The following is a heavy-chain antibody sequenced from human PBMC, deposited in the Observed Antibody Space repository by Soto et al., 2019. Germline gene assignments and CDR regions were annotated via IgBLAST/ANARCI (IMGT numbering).Heavy chain of an antibody. CDR3: ARGSVYTVDSIGFYEF. D-gene: IGHD3-22*01. V-gene: IGHV4-34*01. Sequence: SETLSLTCAVHGGSFSAYYCRWIRQPPGEGLEWIGEINHSGGTSYNPSLKSRVTIPVDTSKVQFSLKLTAVTTADRDVYYCARGSVYTVDSIGFYEFWGQGTPVTVSS. J-gene: IGHJ4*02. CDR2: INHSGGT. CDR1: GGSFSAYY.